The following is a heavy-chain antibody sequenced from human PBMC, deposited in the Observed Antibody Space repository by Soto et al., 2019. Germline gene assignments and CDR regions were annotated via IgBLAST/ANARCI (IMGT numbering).Heavy chain of an antibody. CDR1: VFSLSTSGMC. CDR3: ARIMNYYDGFDP. V-gene: IGHV2-70*11. CDR2: IDWDDEK. D-gene: IGHD3-22*01. Sequence: ASGPTLVNPTQTLTLTCTFSVFSLSTSGMCVSWIRQPPGKALEWLARIDWDDEKYYSTSLKTRLTISKDTSKNQVVLTMTNMDPVDTATYYCARIMNYYDGFDPWGQGTLVTVSS. J-gene: IGHJ5*02.